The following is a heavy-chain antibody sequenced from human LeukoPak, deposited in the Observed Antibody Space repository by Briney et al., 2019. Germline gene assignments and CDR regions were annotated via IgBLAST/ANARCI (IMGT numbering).Heavy chain of an antibody. CDR3: ARGRQRYDILTGYYIRNYYYGMDV. CDR2: INHSGST. J-gene: IGHJ6*02. V-gene: IGHV4-34*01. CDR1: GGSFSGYY. D-gene: IGHD3-9*01. Sequence: SETLSLTCAAYGGSFSGYYWSWIRQPPGKGLEWIGEINHSGSTNYNPSLKSRVTISVDTSKNQFSLKLSSVTAADTAVYYCARGRQRYDILTGYYIRNYYYGMDVWGQGTTVTVSS.